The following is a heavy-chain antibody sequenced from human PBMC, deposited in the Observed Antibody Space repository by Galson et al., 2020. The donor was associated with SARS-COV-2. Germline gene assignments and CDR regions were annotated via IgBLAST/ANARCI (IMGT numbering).Heavy chain of an antibody. Sequence: SETLSLTCSVSGYFIRSGFYWDWIRQSPGQGLEWIGSVYYTGRPYYNPSLRSRVTISVDTSKNQFSLKLTSVTAADTAVYYCARAGAGTSYNAYYDYGMDAWGQGTTVTVSS. D-gene: IGHD3-10*01. CDR2: VYYTGRP. CDR3: ARAGAGTSYNAYYDYGMDA. J-gene: IGHJ6*02. CDR1: GYFIRSGFY. V-gene: IGHV4-38-2*02.